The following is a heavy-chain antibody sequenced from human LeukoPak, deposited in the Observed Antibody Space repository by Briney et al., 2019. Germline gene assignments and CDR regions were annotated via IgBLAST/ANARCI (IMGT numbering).Heavy chain of an antibody. Sequence: SQTLSLTCAISGDSVSSNSAAWNWIRQSPSRDLEWLGRTYFRSQWSDDYAVSVKSRITINPDTSKNQFSLQLNSVTPDDTAVYYCAREVASSYAFDIWGQGTMVTVSS. J-gene: IGHJ3*02. CDR2: TYFRSQWSD. CDR1: GDSVSSNSAA. V-gene: IGHV6-1*01. CDR3: AREVASSYAFDI.